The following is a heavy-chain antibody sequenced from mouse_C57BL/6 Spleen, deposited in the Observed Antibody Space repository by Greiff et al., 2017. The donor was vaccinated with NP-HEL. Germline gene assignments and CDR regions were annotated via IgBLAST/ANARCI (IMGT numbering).Heavy chain of an antibody. V-gene: IGHV5-17*01. J-gene: IGHJ1*03. CDR1: GFTFSDYG. Sequence: DVMLVESGGGLVKPGGSLKLSCAASGFTFSDYGMHWVRQAPEKGLEWVAYISSGSSTIYYADTVKGRFTISRDNTKNTLFLQMTSLRSEDTAMYYCAELYDYDWYFDVWGTGTTVTVSS. D-gene: IGHD2-4*01. CDR2: ISSGSSTI. CDR3: AELYDYDWYFDV.